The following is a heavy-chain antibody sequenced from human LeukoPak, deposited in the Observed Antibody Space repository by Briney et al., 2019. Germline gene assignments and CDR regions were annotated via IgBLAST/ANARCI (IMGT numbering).Heavy chain of an antibody. D-gene: IGHD3-22*01. CDR1: GGTFSSYA. CDR2: IIPIFGTA. CDR3: ARGKGYYDSSGYYRY. J-gene: IGHJ4*02. Sequence: ASVKVSCKASGGTFSSYAISWVRQAPGQGLEWMGGIIPIFGTAIYAQKFQGRVTITADESTSTAYMELSSLRSEDTAVYYCARGKGYYDSSGYYRYWGQGTLVTVSS. V-gene: IGHV1-69*13.